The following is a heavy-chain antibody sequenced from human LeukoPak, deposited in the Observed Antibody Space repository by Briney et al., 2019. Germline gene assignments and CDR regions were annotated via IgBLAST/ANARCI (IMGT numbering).Heavy chain of an antibody. V-gene: IGHV3-21*01. CDR1: GFTFSSYS. CDR3: ARDFDYYGSGSYYQFDP. CDR2: ISSSSSYI. Sequence: PGASLRLSCAASGFTFSSYSMNWVRQATGKGLEWVSSISSSSSYIYYADSVKGRFTIYRDNAKHTLYLQMNSLRAEDTAVYYCARDFDYYGSGSYYQFDPWGQGTLVTVSS. D-gene: IGHD3-10*01. J-gene: IGHJ5*02.